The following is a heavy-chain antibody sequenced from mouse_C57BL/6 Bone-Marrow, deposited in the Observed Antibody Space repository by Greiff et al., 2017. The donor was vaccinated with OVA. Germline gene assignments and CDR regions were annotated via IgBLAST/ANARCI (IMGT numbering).Heavy chain of an antibody. CDR1: GYTFTGYW. V-gene: IGHV1-9*01. CDR3: ARRIRLEITTALEEY. Sequence: QVQLQQSGAELMKPGASVKLSCKATGYTFTGYWIEWVKQRPGHGLEWIGEILPGSGSTNYNEKFKGKAPFTADTSSNTAYMQLSSLTTEDSAIYYCARRIRLEITTALEEYWGKGTTLTVSS. D-gene: IGHD1-2*01. J-gene: IGHJ2*01. CDR2: ILPGSGST.